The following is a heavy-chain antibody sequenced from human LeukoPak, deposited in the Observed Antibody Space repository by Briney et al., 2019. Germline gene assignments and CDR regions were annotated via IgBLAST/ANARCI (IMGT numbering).Heavy chain of an antibody. CDR1: GFTFSSYW. V-gene: IGHV3-23*01. CDR2: ISSSGSTI. CDR3: AKDNYGDYFSTNAFDV. D-gene: IGHD4-17*01. J-gene: IGHJ3*01. Sequence: GGSLRLSCAASGFTFSSYWMSWVRQAPGKGLEGVSDISSSGSTIYYADSVKGRFTISRDNSKNTLNLHMSGLRAEDTAVYYCAKDNYGDYFSTNAFDVWGQGTLVTVSS.